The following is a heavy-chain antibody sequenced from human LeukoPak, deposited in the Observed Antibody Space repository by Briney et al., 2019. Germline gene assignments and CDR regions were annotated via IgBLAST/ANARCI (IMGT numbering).Heavy chain of an antibody. J-gene: IGHJ4*02. CDR3: GRDPRLGIRGYTYGYFDY. CDR1: GYTFTSYA. V-gene: IGHV7-4-1*02. CDR2: INTNTGNP. D-gene: IGHD5-18*01. Sequence: EASVKVSCKASGYTFTSYAKNWVRRAPGQGPEWMGWINTNTGNPTYAQGFTGRYVFSLDTSVSTAYLQISGLKADDTAVYYCGRDPRLGIRGYTYGYFDYWGQGTLVTVSS.